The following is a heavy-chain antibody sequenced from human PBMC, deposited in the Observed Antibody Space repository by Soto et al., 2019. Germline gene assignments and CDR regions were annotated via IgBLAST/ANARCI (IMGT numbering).Heavy chain of an antibody. CDR1: GYTFTNYD. Sequence: QVQLVQSGAEVKKPGASVKVSCKTSGYTFTNYDINWMRQATGQGLEWLGWMSPNNGDTGYAQNIQDRITLTRDTSISTAYMELSSLTSENTAVYFCARNRWGTGDFVYWGQGTLVTVSS. V-gene: IGHV1-8*01. J-gene: IGHJ4*02. CDR3: ARNRWGTGDFVY. CDR2: MSPNNGDT. D-gene: IGHD7-27*01.